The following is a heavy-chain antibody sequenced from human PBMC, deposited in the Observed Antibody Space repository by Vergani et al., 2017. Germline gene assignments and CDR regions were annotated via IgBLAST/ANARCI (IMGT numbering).Heavy chain of an antibody. J-gene: IGHJ6*03. Sequence: EVQLVESGGGLVQPGGSLRLSCAASGFTFSSYWMSWVRQAPGKGLEWVANIKQDGSEKYYVDSVKGRFTISRDNAKNSLYLQMNSLRAEDTAVYYCARASDSWYGNYYYYMDVWGKGTTVTVSS. D-gene: IGHD6-13*01. CDR1: GFTFSSYW. V-gene: IGHV3-7*01. CDR3: ARASDSWYGNYYYYMDV. CDR2: IKQDGSEK.